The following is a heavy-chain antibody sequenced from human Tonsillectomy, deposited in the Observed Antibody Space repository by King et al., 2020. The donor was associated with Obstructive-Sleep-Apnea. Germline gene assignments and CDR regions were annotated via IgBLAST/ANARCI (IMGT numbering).Heavy chain of an antibody. CDR2: ISWNSGSI. V-gene: IGHV3-9*01. CDR1: GFTFDDYA. D-gene: IGHD6-19*01. J-gene: IGHJ4*02. Sequence: DVQLVESGGGLERPGRSLRLSCAASGFTFDDYAMHWVRQAPGKGLEWVSSISWNSGSIGYADSVKGRFTISRDNAKNSLYLQMNSLRAEDTALYYCAKDLSSGWYSPLDYWGQGTLVTVSS. CDR3: AKDLSSGWYSPLDY.